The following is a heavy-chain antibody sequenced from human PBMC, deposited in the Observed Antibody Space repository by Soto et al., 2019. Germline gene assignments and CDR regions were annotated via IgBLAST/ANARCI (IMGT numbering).Heavy chain of an antibody. D-gene: IGHD2-2*01. CDR2: IWYDGSNK. CDR3: ARDLAPVSSVPHYYYYGMDV. CDR1: GFTFSSYG. J-gene: IGHJ6*02. Sequence: GGSLRLSCAASGFTFSSYGMHWVRQAPGKGLEWVAVIWYDGSNKYYADSVKGRFTISRDNSKNTLYLQMNSLRAEDTAVYYCARDLAPVSSVPHYYYYGMDVWGQGTTVTVSS. V-gene: IGHV3-33*01.